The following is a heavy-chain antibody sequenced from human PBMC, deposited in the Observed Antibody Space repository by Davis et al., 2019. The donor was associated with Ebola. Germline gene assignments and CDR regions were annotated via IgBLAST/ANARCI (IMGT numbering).Heavy chain of an antibody. J-gene: IGHJ6*03. CDR2: IKSKTDGGTT. Sequence: PGGSLRLSCAASGFTFSNAWMSWVRQAPGKGLEWVGRIKSKTDGGTTDYAAPVKGRFTISRDDSKNTLYLQMNSLKTEDTAVYYCTTGDIVVVPAAIPYYYYYYMDVWGKGTTVTVSS. V-gene: IGHV3-15*01. D-gene: IGHD2-2*02. CDR1: GFTFSNAW. CDR3: TTGDIVVVPAAIPYYYYYYMDV.